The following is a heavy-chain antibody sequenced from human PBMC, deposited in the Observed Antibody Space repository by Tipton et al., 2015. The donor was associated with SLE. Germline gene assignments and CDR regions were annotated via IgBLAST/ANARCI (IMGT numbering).Heavy chain of an antibody. CDR3: ARRRSSSHSDDDAFDI. V-gene: IGHV4-39*01. Sequence: TLSLTCTVSGGSISSSRDYWAWIRQPPGKGLEWIGSIYYNGRLYYNPSLKSRVTISVDTSKKQFSLKLSSVTAADTAVYYCARRRSSSHSDDDAFDIWGPGTMVTVSS. CDR2: IYYNGRL. J-gene: IGHJ3*02. D-gene: IGHD2-15*01. CDR1: GGSISSSRDY.